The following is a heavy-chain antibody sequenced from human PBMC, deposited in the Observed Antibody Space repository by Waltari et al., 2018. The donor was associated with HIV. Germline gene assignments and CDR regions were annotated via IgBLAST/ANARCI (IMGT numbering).Heavy chain of an antibody. CDR2: ISYNGKRT. Sequence: QENLVESGGGVVQPGGSLRLSCAGSGFNFSINGMHWVRQSPGKGLEWVATISYNGKRTDYVDSVKGRFTISRDNSKHTVFLQMGSLRAEDTSVYYCAKDLAGSSLWGQGALVTVSS. J-gene: IGHJ4*02. V-gene: IGHV3-30*18. CDR1: GFNFSING. CDR3: AKDLAGSSL. D-gene: IGHD3-10*01.